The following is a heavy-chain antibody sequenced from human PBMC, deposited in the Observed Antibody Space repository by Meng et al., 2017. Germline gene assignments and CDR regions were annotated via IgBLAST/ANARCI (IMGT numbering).Heavy chain of an antibody. CDR3: ARSSSVDTAMVTSYYFDY. CDR1: GGSVSSGSYY. V-gene: IGHV4-61*01. D-gene: IGHD5-18*01. CDR2: IYYSGST. Sequence: SETLSLTCTVSGGSVSSGSYYWSCIRQTPGKGLEWIGYIYYSGSTNYNPSLKSRVTISVDTSKNQFSLKLSSVAAADTAVYYCARSSSVDTAMVTSYYFDYWGQGTLVTVSS. J-gene: IGHJ4*02.